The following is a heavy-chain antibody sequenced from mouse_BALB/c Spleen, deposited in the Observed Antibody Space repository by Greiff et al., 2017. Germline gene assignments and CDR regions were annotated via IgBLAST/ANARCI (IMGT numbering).Heavy chain of an antibody. CDR3: ARNYGNPYYYAMDY. J-gene: IGHJ4*01. D-gene: IGHD2-1*01. CDR2: ISSGGSYT. V-gene: IGHV5-6*01. CDR1: GFTFSSYG. Sequence: EVKVVESGGDLVKPGGSLKLSCAASGFTFSSYGMSWVRQTPDKRLEWVATISSGGSYTYYPDRVKGRFTISRDNAKNTLYLQMSSLKSEDTAMYYCARNYGNPYYYAMDYWGQGTSVTVSS.